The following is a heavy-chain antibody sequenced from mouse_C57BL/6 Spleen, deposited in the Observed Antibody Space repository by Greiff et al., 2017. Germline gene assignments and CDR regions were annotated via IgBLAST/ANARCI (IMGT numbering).Heavy chain of an antibody. J-gene: IGHJ4*01. V-gene: IGHV1-82*01. Sequence: QVQLQQSGPELVKPGASVTISCTASGYAFSSSWMNWVKQRPGTGLEWIGRIYPGAGDTNYNGKFKGKATLTADKSSSTAYMQLSSLTSEDSAVYFCAREGELGHAMDYWGQGTSVSVSS. D-gene: IGHD4-1*01. CDR3: AREGELGHAMDY. CDR2: IYPGAGDT. CDR1: GYAFSSSW.